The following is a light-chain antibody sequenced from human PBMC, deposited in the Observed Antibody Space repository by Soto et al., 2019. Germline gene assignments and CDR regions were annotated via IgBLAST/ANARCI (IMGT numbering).Light chain of an antibody. V-gene: IGKV3-20*01. CDR3: QHYDTSPWT. J-gene: IGKJ1*01. CDR2: GAS. Sequence: EIVLTQSPGTLSLSPGERATLSCRASQSVTSSYLAWYQQKPGQASRLLIYGASNRATGIPARFSGSGSGTDFTLTISNLEPEDFAVYFCQHYDTSPWTFGQGTKVDIK. CDR1: QSVTSSY.